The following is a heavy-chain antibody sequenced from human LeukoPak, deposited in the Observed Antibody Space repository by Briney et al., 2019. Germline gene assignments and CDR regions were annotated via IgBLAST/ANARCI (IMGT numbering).Heavy chain of an antibody. CDR3: ATTAGNYYGAGSPFNYGMDV. J-gene: IGHJ6*02. CDR1: GGSINSYY. CDR2: FYNSGST. Sequence: SETLSLTCTVSGGSINSYYWSWIRQPPGKGLEWIGFFYNSGSTNYNPSLKSRGTISIDTSKNHFSLKLSSVTAADTAVYYCATTAGNYYGAGSPFNYGMDVWGQGTTVTVSS. V-gene: IGHV4-59*01. D-gene: IGHD3-10*01.